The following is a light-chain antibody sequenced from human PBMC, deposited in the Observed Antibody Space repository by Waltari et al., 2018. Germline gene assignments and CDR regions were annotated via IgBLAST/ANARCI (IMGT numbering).Light chain of an antibody. Sequence: DIQMTQPPSLVSASVGDRVTITCRASQGIRSWLAWYQQKPGRAPKLLMYAASILQSGVPSRFSGSGSGTDFSLTIDSLQPEDFATYYCQQANSFPLTFGGGTRVEIK. CDR2: AAS. CDR3: QQANSFPLT. V-gene: IGKV1-12*01. CDR1: QGIRSW. J-gene: IGKJ4*01.